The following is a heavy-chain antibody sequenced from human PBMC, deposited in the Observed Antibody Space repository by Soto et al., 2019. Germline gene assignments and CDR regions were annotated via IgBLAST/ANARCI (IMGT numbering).Heavy chain of an antibody. CDR2: IRSKAYGGTT. CDR1: GFTFGDYA. CDR3: TRGLTAMVFGELLPFDY. D-gene: IGHD3-10*02. Sequence: PGGSLRLSCTASGFTFGDYAMSWFRQAPGKGLEWVGFIRSKAYGGTTEYAASVKGRFTISRDDSKSIAYLQMNSLKTEDTAVYYCTRGLTAMVFGELLPFDYWGQGTLVTVSS. J-gene: IGHJ4*02. V-gene: IGHV3-49*03.